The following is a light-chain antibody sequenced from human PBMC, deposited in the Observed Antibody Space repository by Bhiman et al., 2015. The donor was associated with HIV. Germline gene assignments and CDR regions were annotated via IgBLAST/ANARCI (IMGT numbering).Light chain of an antibody. J-gene: IGLJ1*01. Sequence: QSVLTQPPSVSGAPGQRVTISCTGSSSNIAAGYDVHWYQQLPGTAPKLLIYGNINRPSGVPDRFSGSKSGTSATLGITGLQTGDEADYYCGTWDSSLSTGGVFGTGTKVTVL. V-gene: IGLV1-40*01. CDR1: SSNIAAGYD. CDR3: GTWDSSLSTGGV. CDR2: GNI.